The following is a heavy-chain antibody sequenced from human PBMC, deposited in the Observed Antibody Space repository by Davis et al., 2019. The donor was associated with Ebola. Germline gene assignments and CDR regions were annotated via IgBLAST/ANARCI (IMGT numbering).Heavy chain of an antibody. D-gene: IGHD4-23*01. CDR1: GGSFSGYY. CDR2: INHSGST. V-gene: IGHV4-34*01. J-gene: IGHJ2*01. Sequence: GSLRLSCAVYGGSFSGYYWSWIRQPPGKGLEWIGEINHSGSTNYNPSLKSRVTISVDTSKNQFSLKLSSVTAADTAVYYCARELDWYFDLWGRGTLVTVSS. CDR3: ARELDWYFDL.